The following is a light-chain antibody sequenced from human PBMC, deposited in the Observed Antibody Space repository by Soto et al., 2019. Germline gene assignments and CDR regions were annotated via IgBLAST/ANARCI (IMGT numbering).Light chain of an antibody. V-gene: IGLV2-14*01. CDR2: EVN. CDR1: SRDVGGYNY. CDR3: SSYVSSSTFVV. J-gene: IGLJ2*01. Sequence: QSALTQPASVSGSPGQSITISCTGTSRDVGGYNYVSWHQQHPGKAPKVIITEVNNWPSGVSNRFSGSKSGNTASLTISGLQAEDEADYYCSSYVSSSTFVVFGGGTKLTVL.